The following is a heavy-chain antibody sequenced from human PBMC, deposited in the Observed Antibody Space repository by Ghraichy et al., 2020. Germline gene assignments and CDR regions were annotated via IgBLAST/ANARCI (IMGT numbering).Heavy chain of an antibody. CDR3: AKAVTMIVVCSDY. CDR1: GFTFNDYA. V-gene: IGHV3-23*01. J-gene: IGHJ4*02. CDR2: ISGNSAHT. D-gene: IGHD3-22*01. Sequence: LSLTCAASGFTFNDYAMSWVRQAPGKGLEWVSAISGNSAHTYYAESVNGRFTISRDTSKNTLYLQMNSLRVEDTAVYYCAKAVTMIVVCSDYWGQGTRVTVSS.